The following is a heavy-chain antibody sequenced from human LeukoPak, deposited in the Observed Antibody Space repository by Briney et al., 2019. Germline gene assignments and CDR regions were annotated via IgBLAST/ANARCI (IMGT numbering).Heavy chain of an antibody. CDR3: ARDKVGDTGSNFFDY. Sequence: GASVKVSCKASDYTLTSYGISWVRQAPGQGLEWMGWISPYNGNTKYAQKLQGRVTMTTDTSTSTAYMELRSLRSDDTAVYYCARDKVGDTGSNFFDYWGQGTLVTVSS. CDR2: ISPYNGNT. D-gene: IGHD1-26*01. CDR1: DYTLTSYG. V-gene: IGHV1-18*01. J-gene: IGHJ4*02.